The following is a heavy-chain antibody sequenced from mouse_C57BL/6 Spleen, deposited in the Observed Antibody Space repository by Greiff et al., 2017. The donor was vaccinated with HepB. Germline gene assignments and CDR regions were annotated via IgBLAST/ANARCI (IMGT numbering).Heavy chain of an antibody. CDR2: ISSGGDYI. D-gene: IGHD1-1*01. CDR1: GFTFSSYA. CDR3: TRITTVVATRYAMDY. Sequence: DVQLVESGEGLVKPGGSLKLSCAASGFTFSSYAMSWVRQTPEKRLEWVAYISSGGDYIYYADTVKGRFTISRDNARNTLYLQMSSLKSEDTAMYYCTRITTVVATRYAMDYWGQGTSVTVSS. J-gene: IGHJ4*01. V-gene: IGHV5-9-1*02.